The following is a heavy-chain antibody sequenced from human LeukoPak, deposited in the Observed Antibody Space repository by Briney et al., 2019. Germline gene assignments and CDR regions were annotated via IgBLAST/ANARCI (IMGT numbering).Heavy chain of an antibody. CDR1: GFTFSSYG. D-gene: IGHD3-22*01. CDR2: ISYDGSDK. Sequence: EGSLRLSCAASGFTFSSYGMHWVRQAPGKGLEWVAAISYDGSDKYYTDSVKGRFTISRVNSENTLYLQMNSLRAEDTAIYYCAKVKEDRYYNSRGFYLDYWGQGTLVTVSS. CDR3: AKVKEDRYYNSRGFYLDY. V-gene: IGHV3-30*18. J-gene: IGHJ4*02.